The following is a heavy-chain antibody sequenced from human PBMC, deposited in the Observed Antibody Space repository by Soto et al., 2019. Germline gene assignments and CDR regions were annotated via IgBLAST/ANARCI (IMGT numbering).Heavy chain of an antibody. Sequence: QVQLVQSGAEVKKPGASVKVSCKASGYTFTSYYISWVRQAPGQGLEWMGWISAYNGNTHYAQKVQGRVTMTTDTCTSTVYMDLRSLRSDDTAVYYCARDGPPMDYWGQGTLVTASS. CDR1: GYTFTSYY. D-gene: IGHD2-2*01. CDR3: ARDGPPMDY. J-gene: IGHJ4*02. CDR2: ISAYNGNT. V-gene: IGHV1-18*01.